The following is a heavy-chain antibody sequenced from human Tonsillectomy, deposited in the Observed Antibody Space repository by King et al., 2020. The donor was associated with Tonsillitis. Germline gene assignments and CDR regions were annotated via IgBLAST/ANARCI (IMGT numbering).Heavy chain of an antibody. CDR3: ARWHSSSWYASDY. V-gene: IGHV3-30*04. D-gene: IGHD6-13*01. CDR1: GFTFSSYA. CDR2: ISYDGSNK. J-gene: IGHJ4*02. Sequence: VQLVESGGGVVQPGRSLSLSCAASGFTFSSYAMHWVRQAPGKGLEWVAVISYDGSNKYYADSVKGRFTISRDNSKNTLYLQMNSLRAEDTAVYYCARWHSSSWYASDYWGQGTLVTVSS.